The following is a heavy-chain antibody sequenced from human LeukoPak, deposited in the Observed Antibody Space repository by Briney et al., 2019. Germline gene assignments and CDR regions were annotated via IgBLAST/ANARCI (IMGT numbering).Heavy chain of an antibody. V-gene: IGHV4-4*07. CDR1: GGSISSYY. Sequence: SETLSLTCTVSGGSISSYYWSWIRQPAGKGLGWIGRIYTSGSTNYNPSLKSRVTMSVDTSKNQFSLKLSSVTAADTAVYYCARDDYYGSGNNGMDVWGQGTTVTVSS. CDR3: ARDDYYGSGNNGMDV. CDR2: IYTSGST. D-gene: IGHD3-10*01. J-gene: IGHJ6*02.